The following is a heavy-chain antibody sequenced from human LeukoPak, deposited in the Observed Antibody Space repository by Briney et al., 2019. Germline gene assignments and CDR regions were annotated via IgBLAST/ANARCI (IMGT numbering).Heavy chain of an antibody. CDR1: GGSISSSSYY. D-gene: IGHD6-13*01. CDR3: SIAAAGVFDY. J-gene: IGHJ4*02. CDR2: IYYSGST. Sequence: PSETLSLTCTVSGGSISSSSYYWGWIRQPPGKGLEWIGSIYYSGSTYYNPSLKSRVTISVDTSKNQFSLKLSSVTAADTAVYYCSIAAAGVFDYWGQGTLVTVSS. V-gene: IGHV4-39*07.